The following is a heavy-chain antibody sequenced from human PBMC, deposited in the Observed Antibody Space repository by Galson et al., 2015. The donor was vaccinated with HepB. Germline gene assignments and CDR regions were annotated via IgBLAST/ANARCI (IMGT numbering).Heavy chain of an antibody. CDR2: IKQDGSEK. CDR1: GFTFSSYW. D-gene: IGHD6-13*01. V-gene: IGHV3-7*03. Sequence: SLRLSCAASGFTFSSYWMNWVRKAPGKGLEWVAAIKQDGSEKYYVDSVKGRLTISRDNAKNSLDLQMNSLRADDTAVYYCARGDGSIWYSYWGQGILVTVSS. CDR3: ARGDGSIWYSY. J-gene: IGHJ4*02.